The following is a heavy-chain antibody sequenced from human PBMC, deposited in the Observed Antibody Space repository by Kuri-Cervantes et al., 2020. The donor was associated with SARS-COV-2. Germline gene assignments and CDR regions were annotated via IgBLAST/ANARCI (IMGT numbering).Heavy chain of an antibody. CDR2: IYYSGST. V-gene: IGHV4-34*11. CDR3: AREEDFSVDC. CDR1: GGSFSGYY. Sequence: SETLSLTCAVYGGSFSGYYWSWIRQPPGKGLEWIGSIYYSGSTYYNPSLKSRVTISVDTSKNQFSMSLSSVTAADTAVYYCAREEDFSVDCWGQGTLVTVSS. D-gene: IGHD3-3*01. J-gene: IGHJ4*02.